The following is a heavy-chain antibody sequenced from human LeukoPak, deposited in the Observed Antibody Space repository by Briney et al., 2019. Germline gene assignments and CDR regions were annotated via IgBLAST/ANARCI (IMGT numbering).Heavy chain of an antibody. D-gene: IGHD2-8*01. Sequence: GGSLRLSCAASGFAFSSYEMNWVRQAPGKGLEWVSYISSSGSTIYYADSVKGRFTISRDNAKNPLYLQMNSLRAEDTAVYYCARDRYCTNGVCPIVWGQGTLVTVSS. CDR1: GFAFSSYE. CDR2: ISSSGSTI. CDR3: ARDRYCTNGVCPIV. J-gene: IGHJ4*02. V-gene: IGHV3-48*03.